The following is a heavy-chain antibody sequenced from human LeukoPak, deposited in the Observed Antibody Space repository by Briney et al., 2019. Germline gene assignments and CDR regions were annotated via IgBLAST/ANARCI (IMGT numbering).Heavy chain of an antibody. J-gene: IGHJ4*02. CDR2: IYYSGST. Sequence: SETLSLTCTVSGGSISSYYWSWIRQPPGKGLEWIGYIYYSGSTNYNPSLKSRVTISVDTSKNQFSLKLSSATAADTAVYYCARASDYGDLGYWGQGTLVTVSS. CDR1: GGSISSYY. D-gene: IGHD4-17*01. CDR3: ARASDYGDLGY. V-gene: IGHV4-59*01.